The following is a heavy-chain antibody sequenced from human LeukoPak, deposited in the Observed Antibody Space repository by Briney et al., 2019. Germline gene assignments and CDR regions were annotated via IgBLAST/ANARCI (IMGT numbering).Heavy chain of an antibody. D-gene: IGHD5-24*01. CDR3: ATDNPVENGAHNAFDI. J-gene: IGHJ3*02. CDR1: GGSISTSY. Sequence: SETLSLTCTVSGGSISTSYWSWIRQPPGKGLEWIGYIYYSGSTNYNPSLKSRVTISVDTSKNQFSLKLSSVTAADTAVYYCATDNPVENGAHNAFDIWGQGTMVTVSS. CDR2: IYYSGST. V-gene: IGHV4-59*01.